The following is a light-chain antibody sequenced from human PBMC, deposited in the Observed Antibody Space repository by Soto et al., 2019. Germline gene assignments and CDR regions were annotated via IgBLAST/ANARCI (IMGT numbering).Light chain of an antibody. J-gene: IGKJ1*01. Sequence: DIQMTQSPSSLSASVGDRVTITCRASQSISTYLSWYQQRPGKAPHLLIFAASSLQSGVPSRFSGRRSGTEFSLNISSLQPADVGTYYCQQSYSTAWTFGQGTKVEVK. CDR3: QQSYSTAWT. V-gene: IGKV1-39*01. CDR2: AAS. CDR1: QSISTY.